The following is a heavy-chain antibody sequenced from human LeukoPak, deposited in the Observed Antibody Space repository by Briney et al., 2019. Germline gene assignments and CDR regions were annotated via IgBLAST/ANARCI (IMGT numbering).Heavy chain of an antibody. CDR2: ISWNSGRV. CDR3: ARGRHAGYYYDSSGNWFDP. V-gene: IGHV3-23*01. J-gene: IGHJ5*02. Sequence: GGSLRLSCAASGFTFSSYAMSWVRQAPGKGLEWVSGISWNSGRVDYADSVKGRFTISRDNAKNSLYLQMNSLRAEDTAVYYCARGRHAGYYYDSSGNWFDPWGQGTLVTVSS. D-gene: IGHD3-22*01. CDR1: GFTFSSYA.